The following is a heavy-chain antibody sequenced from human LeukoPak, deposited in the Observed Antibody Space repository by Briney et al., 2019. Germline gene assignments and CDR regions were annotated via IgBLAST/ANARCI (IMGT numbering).Heavy chain of an antibody. V-gene: IGHV1-69*04. CDR3: ARLTEYYYGSGSYYNRGGY. D-gene: IGHD3-10*01. J-gene: IGHJ4*02. CDR2: IIPILGIA. Sequence: GASVKVSCKASGGTFSSYAISWVRQAPGQGLEWMGRIIPILGIANYAQKFQGRVTITADKSTSTAYMELSSLRSEDTAVNYCARLTEYYYGSGSYYNRGGYWGQGTLVTVSS. CDR1: GGTFSSYA.